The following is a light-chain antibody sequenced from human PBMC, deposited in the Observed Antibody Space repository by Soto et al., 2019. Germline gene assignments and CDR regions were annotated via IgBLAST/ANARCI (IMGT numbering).Light chain of an antibody. Sequence: EIVLTQSPATLSLSPGERATLSCGASQSVSSYLAWYQQKPGQAPRLLIYDASNRATGIPARFSGSGSGTDFTLTISSLEPEDFAVYYCQQRSNWPGFGGGTKVDIK. CDR3: QQRSNWPG. J-gene: IGKJ4*01. CDR1: QSVSSY. V-gene: IGKV3-11*01. CDR2: DAS.